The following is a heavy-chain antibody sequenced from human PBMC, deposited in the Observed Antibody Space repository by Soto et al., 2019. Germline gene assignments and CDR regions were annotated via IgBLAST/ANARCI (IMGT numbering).Heavy chain of an antibody. CDR2: ISYDGSNK. CDR3: ARVDYYDSSGYLGY. D-gene: IGHD3-22*01. J-gene: IGHJ4*02. CDR1: GFTFSSYG. Sequence: GGSLRLSCAASGFTFSSYGMHWVRQAPGKGLEWVAVISYDGSNKYYADSVKGRFTISRDNSKNTLYLQMNSLRAEDTAVYYCARVDYYDSSGYLGYWGQGTLVTVSS. V-gene: IGHV3-30*03.